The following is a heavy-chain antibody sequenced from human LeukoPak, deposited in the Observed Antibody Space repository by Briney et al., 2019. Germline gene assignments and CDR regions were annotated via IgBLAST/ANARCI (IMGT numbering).Heavy chain of an antibody. CDR1: GFTFSGYA. J-gene: IGHJ6*03. V-gene: IGHV3-23*01. CDR2: ISGSGGST. Sequence: GRSLRLSCAASGFTFSGYAMSWVRQAPGKGLEWVSDISGSGGSTYYADSVKGRFTISRDNSKSTLFLQMNSLRAEDTAVYYCAKEDVLLWFGELVYYYYYMDVWGKGTTVTISS. D-gene: IGHD3-10*01. CDR3: AKEDVLLWFGELVYYYYYMDV.